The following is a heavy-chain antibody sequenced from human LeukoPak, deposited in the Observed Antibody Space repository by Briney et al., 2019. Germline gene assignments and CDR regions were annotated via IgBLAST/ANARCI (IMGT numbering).Heavy chain of an antibody. D-gene: IGHD3-9*01. CDR2: ISSSSSYT. V-gene: IGHV3-11*06. Sequence: SLRLSCAASGFTFSDYYMSWIRQAPGKGLEWVSYISSSSSYTNYADSVKGRFTISRDNAKNSLYLQMNSLRAEDTAVYYCASLLTGYSFFGDYWGQGTLVTVSS. J-gene: IGHJ4*02. CDR1: GFTFSDYY. CDR3: ASLLTGYSFFGDY.